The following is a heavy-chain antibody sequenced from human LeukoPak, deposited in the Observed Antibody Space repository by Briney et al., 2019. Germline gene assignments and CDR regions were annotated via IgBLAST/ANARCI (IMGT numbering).Heavy chain of an antibody. CDR1: GGSFSGYY. J-gene: IGHJ5*02. CDR2: INHSGST. V-gene: IGHV4-34*01. CDR3: ARERGYANWFDP. D-gene: IGHD5-18*01. Sequence: SETLSLTCAVYGGSFSGYYWSWIRQPPGKGLEWIGEINHSGSTNYNPSLKSRVTISVDTSKNQFSLKLSSVTAADTAVYYCARERGYANWFDPWGQEPWSPSPQ.